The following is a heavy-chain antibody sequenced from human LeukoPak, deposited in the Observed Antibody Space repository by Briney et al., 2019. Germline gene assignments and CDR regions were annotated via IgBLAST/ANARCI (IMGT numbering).Heavy chain of an antibody. V-gene: IGHV3-23*01. CDR2: LTGSGGST. D-gene: IGHD3-16*01. CDR3: AKELSPGEY. CDR1: GFTFSTYS. J-gene: IGHJ4*02. Sequence: GGSLRLSCAASGFTFSTYSMSWVRQAPGRGLEWVAALTGSGGSTYYADSVKGRFTISRDNSQNTVYLQMNRLRADDTAMYYCAKELSPGEYWGQGTLVTVSS.